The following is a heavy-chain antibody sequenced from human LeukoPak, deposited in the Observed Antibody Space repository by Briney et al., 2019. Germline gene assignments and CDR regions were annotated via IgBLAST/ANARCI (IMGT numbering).Heavy chain of an antibody. V-gene: IGHV3-72*01. CDR2: IRNKDNNNPT. Sequence: GGSLRLSCAASGFTFSSYGMHWVRQAPGKGLEWVGRIRNKDNNNPTEYAASVKGRFTISRDDSKNSLSLQMNSLKTEDTAVYYCARDSKTYEIDYWGQGTLVTVSS. CDR1: GFTFSSYG. CDR3: ARDSKTYEIDY. J-gene: IGHJ4*02. D-gene: IGHD5-12*01.